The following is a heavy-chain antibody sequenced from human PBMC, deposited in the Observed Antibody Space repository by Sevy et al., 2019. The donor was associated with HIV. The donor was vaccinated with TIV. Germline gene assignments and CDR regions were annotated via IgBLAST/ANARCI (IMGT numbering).Heavy chain of an antibody. J-gene: IGHJ4*02. CDR2: ISPFNGDT. CDR3: ARAYCSGGSCYSLAY. D-gene: IGHD2-15*01. CDR1: GYTFTNYR. Sequence: ASVNVSCKASGYTFTNYRIYWVRQAPGQGLEWMGWISPFNGDTNYVQKLQGRVTMITDTSTSTAYMELRSLRSDDTAVYYCARAYCSGGSCYSLAYWGQGTLVTVSS. V-gene: IGHV1-18*01.